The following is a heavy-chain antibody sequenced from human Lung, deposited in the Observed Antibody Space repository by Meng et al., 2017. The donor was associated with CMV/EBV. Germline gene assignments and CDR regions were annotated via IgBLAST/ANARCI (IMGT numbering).Heavy chain of an antibody. CDR3: EKDPTLRLAAGGKFKWNKGPKEGNFGPS. CDR2: ISGGGDNS. V-gene: IGHV3-23*01. Sequence: GGSLRLXCVASGFTFSTYAMSWVRQASGKGLEWVSAISGGGDNSYYADSVEGWFTVSRDNSQSTLYLQMTRLRAEDTAVYYCEKDPTLRLAAGGKFKWNKGPKEGNFGPSWGQGTXVTVSS. J-gene: IGHJ5*02. D-gene: IGHD1/OR15-1a*01. CDR1: GFTFSTYA.